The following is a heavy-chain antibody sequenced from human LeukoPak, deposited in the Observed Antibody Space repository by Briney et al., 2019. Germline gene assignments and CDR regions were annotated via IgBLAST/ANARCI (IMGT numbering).Heavy chain of an antibody. D-gene: IGHD3-22*01. Sequence: GASVKVSCKASVYTLIRYYIHWVRQAPGQGLEWMGIINPSGDTTHYAQNCQSRVTMTRETSTSTDYMELSSVRSEDTAVYYCARVGVDSSGYFGNYWGQGTLVTVSS. CDR3: ARVGVDSSGYFGNY. CDR1: VYTLIRYY. CDR2: INPSGDTT. J-gene: IGHJ4*02. V-gene: IGHV1-46*01.